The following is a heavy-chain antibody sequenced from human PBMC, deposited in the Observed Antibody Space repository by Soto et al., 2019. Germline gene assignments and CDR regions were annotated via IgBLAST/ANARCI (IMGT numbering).Heavy chain of an antibody. CDR1: GFTFDDYA. CDR2: VNWNGANI. Sequence: EVQLVESGGGLVQPGRSLRLSCVASGFTFDDYAMHWVRQAPGKGLEWVSGVNWNGANIGYADSVKGRFTISRDNAKNSLYLQMDSLRPEDTAFYYGVKDTGIDAAFHIWGQGTMVTVSS. V-gene: IGHV3-9*01. J-gene: IGHJ3*02. CDR3: VKDTGIDAAFHI. D-gene: IGHD3-10*01.